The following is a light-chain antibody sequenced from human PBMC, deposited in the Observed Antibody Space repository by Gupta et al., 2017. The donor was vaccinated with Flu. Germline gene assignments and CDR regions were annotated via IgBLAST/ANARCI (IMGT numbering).Light chain of an antibody. CDR1: SSDIGGYNY. CDR2: EII. J-gene: IGLJ2*01. Sequence: QSARPHLPPASGSPGQSVTFSSTGTSSDIGGYNYVSWYQQYPGKAPKLLIYEIIKRPSGVPNRFSGSKSGNTASLTVSGLQAEDEADYYCSSYTDTSTLIFGGGTKLTVL. V-gene: IGLV2-8*01. CDR3: SSYTDTSTLI.